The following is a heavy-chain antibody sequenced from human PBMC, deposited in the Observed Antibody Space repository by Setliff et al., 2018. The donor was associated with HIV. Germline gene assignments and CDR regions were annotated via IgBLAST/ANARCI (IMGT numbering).Heavy chain of an antibody. CDR3: ARLAEDYYDSGTWEVDY. CDR1: SDSIRFYF. Sequence: SETLSLTCTVSSDSIRFYFWSWIRQPPGKGLEWVGYIYYSGSTNYNPSLKGRVTISLDTSKNQFSLRLNSVTATDTAVYYCARLAEDYYDSGTWEVDYWAHGTLVTVSS. V-gene: IGHV4-59*08. J-gene: IGHJ4*01. D-gene: IGHD3-10*01. CDR2: IYYSGST.